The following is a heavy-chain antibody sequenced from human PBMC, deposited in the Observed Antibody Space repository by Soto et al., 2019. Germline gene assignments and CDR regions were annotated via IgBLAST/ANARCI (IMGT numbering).Heavy chain of an antibody. J-gene: IGHJ4*02. Sequence: PSETLSLTCIVSGGSITSYHWSWIRQFPGKGLEWIAYTSYTGNTNYNPSLQSRVTISIDTSKNRFSLSLNSVTASDTAVYFCVSQRTTVPTQAYFDYWGPGALVTAPQ. CDR3: VSQRTTVPTQAYFDY. V-gene: IGHV4-59*08. CDR1: GGSITSYH. CDR2: TSYTGNT. D-gene: IGHD4-17*01.